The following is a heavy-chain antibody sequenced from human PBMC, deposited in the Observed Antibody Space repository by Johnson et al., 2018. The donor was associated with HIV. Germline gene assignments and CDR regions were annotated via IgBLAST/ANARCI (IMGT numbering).Heavy chain of an antibody. Sequence: QMQLVESGGGLVQPGRSLRLSCAASDFTFSNNAIHWVRQAPGKGLEWVAVISYDGTNTYYADSVRGRFTISRDNSRNTVSLQMIILRPKDTAMYYCASGVTARAPLLIWGQGTMVTVSS. CDR1: DFTFSNNA. CDR2: ISYDGTNT. V-gene: IGHV3-30*14. J-gene: IGHJ3*02. CDR3: ASGVTARAPLLI. D-gene: IGHD6-6*01.